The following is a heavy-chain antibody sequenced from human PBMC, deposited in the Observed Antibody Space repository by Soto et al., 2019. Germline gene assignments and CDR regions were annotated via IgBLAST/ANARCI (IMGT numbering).Heavy chain of an antibody. J-gene: IGHJ3*02. V-gene: IGHV3-48*01. D-gene: IGHD3-3*01. Sequence: EVQLVESGGGLVQPGGSLRLSCAASGFTFSSYSMNWVRQAPGKGLEWVSYISSSSSTIYYADSVKGRFTISRDNAKNSRYLQMNSLRAEDTAVYYCASPKGYYDFWSGTGRDAFDIWGQGTMVTVSS. CDR3: ASPKGYYDFWSGTGRDAFDI. CDR1: GFTFSSYS. CDR2: ISSSSSTI.